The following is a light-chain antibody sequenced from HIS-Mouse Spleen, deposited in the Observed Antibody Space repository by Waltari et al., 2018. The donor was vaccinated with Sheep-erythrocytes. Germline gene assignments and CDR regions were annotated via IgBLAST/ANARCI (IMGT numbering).Light chain of an antibody. J-gene: IGKJ1*01. CDR1: QGIKND. V-gene: IGKV1-6*01. Sequence: AIQMTQSPSSLSASVGDRVTITCRASQGIKNDLGCYQQKPGKAPKLLIYAASSLQSGVPSRFSGSGSGTDFTLTISSLQPEDFATYYCLQDYNYPWTFGQGTKVEIK. CDR3: LQDYNYPWT. CDR2: AAS.